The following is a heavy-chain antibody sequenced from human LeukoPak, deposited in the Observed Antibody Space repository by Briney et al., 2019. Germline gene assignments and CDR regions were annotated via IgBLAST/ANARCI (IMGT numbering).Heavy chain of an antibody. D-gene: IGHD2-2*01. J-gene: IGHJ5*02. CDR1: GYTFTSYG. Sequence: AASVKVSCKASGYTFTSYGISWVRQAPGQGLEWMGIINPSGGSTSYAQKFQGRVTMTRDMSTSTVYMELSSLRSEDTAVYYCARSGGTGYCSSTSCYVAANWFDPWGQGTLVTVSS. CDR3: ARSGGTGYCSSTSCYVAANWFDP. CDR2: INPSGGST. V-gene: IGHV1-46*01.